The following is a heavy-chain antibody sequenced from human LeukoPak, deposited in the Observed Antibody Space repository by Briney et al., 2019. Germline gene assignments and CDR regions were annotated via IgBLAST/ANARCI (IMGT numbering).Heavy chain of an antibody. CDR3: AKDLKWELLGAFDI. CDR1: GFTFDDYA. V-gene: IGHV3-9*01. Sequence: SLRLSCAASGFTFDDYAMHRVRPAPGKGLEWVSGISLNSGSIGYADSVKGRFTISRDNAKNSLYLQINSLRAEDTALYYCAKDLKWELLGAFDIWGQGTMVTVSS. J-gene: IGHJ3*02. CDR2: ISLNSGSI. D-gene: IGHD1-26*01.